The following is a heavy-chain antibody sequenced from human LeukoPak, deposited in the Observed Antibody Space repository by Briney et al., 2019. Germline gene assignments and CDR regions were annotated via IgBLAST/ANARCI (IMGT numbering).Heavy chain of an antibody. CDR1: GGSINSSSYY. CDR2: IYYSGST. J-gene: IGHJ4*02. CDR3: ARVGNYNYVWGSYRLLDY. D-gene: IGHD3-16*02. V-gene: IGHV4-39*07. Sequence: PSETLSLTCTVSGGSINSSSYYWGWIRQPPGKGLEWIVSIYYSGSTYYNPARKSRVTISVATSKNQFSLKLSSVTAADTAVYYCARVGNYNYVWGSYRLLDYGGQGTLATVSS.